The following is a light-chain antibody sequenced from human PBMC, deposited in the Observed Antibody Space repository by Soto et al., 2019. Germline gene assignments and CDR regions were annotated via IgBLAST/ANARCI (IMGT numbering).Light chain of an antibody. CDR2: GAS. CDR1: QSVNNNY. Sequence: EIVLTQSPGTLSLSPGERATLSCRASQSVNNNYVAWYQQKPGQAPRLLIYGASSRATGIPDRFSGSGSGTDFTLTISRLEPEDVAVYYCQQYGSSQYTFGQGTKLEIK. J-gene: IGKJ2*01. CDR3: QQYGSSQYT. V-gene: IGKV3-20*01.